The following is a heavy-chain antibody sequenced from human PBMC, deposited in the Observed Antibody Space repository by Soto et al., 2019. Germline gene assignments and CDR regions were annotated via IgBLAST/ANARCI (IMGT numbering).Heavy chain of an antibody. V-gene: IGHV3-64D*06. CDR3: VKGDWGRARGAFDY. D-gene: IGHD7-27*01. CDR2: ISSNGGST. J-gene: IGHJ4*02. Sequence: GGSLRLSCSASGFTFSNYAMHWVRQAPGKGLEYVSGISSNGGSTDYTDSVRGRFIIFRDNSKNTLYLQMRSLRAEDTAMFYCVKGDWGRARGAFDYWGQGALVTVSS. CDR1: GFTFSNYA.